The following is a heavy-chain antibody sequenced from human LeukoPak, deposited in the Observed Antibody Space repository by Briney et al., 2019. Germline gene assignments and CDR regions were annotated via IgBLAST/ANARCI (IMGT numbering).Heavy chain of an antibody. D-gene: IGHD5-18*01. CDR3: ARDVEYSYGSYYFDY. V-gene: IGHV4-34*01. CDR2: INHSGST. J-gene: IGHJ4*02. CDR1: GGSFSGYY. Sequence: PSETLSLTCAVYGGSFSGYYWSWIRQPPGKGLEWIGEINHSGSTNYNPSLKSRVTISVDTSKNQFSLKLSSVTAADTAVYYCARDVEYSYGSYYFDYWGQGTLVTVSS.